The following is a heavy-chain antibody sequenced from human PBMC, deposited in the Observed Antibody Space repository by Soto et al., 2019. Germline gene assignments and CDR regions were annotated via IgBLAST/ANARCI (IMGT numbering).Heavy chain of an antibody. D-gene: IGHD3-22*01. Sequence: PGGSLRLSCAASGFNFSDYYMSWIRQGPGKGLEWVSYISSSGRTIYYEDSVEGRFTMSRDNAKNSLYLQMNSLRAEDTAVYYCARDHYYSSGYVGRTGTIDYWGQGTLVTVSS. CDR1: GFNFSDYY. CDR2: ISSSGRTI. V-gene: IGHV3-11*01. CDR3: ARDHYYSSGYVGRTGTIDY. J-gene: IGHJ4*02.